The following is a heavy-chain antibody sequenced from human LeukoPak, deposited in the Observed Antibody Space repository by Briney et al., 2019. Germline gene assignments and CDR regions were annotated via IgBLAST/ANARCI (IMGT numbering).Heavy chain of an antibody. V-gene: IGHV3-9*03. J-gene: IGHJ3*02. CDR1: GFTFDDYA. CDR3: AKDISSSWAAFDI. CDR2: ISWNSGSI. Sequence: GGSLRLSCAASGFTFDDYAMHWVRQAPGKGLEWVSGISWNSGSIGYADSVKGRFTISRDNAKNSLYLQMNSLRAEDMALYYCAKDISSSWAAFDIWGQGTMVTVSS.